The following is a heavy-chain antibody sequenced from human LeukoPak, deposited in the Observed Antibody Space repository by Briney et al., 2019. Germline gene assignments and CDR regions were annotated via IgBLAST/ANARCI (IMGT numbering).Heavy chain of an antibody. CDR3: ARGRSRGIAAAVNDAFDI. Sequence: GASVKVSCKASGYTFTSYAMHWVRQAPGQRLEWMGWSNAGNGNTKYSQEFQGRVTITRDTSASTAYMELRSLRSDDTAVYYCARGRSRGIAAAVNDAFDIWGQGTMVTVSS. J-gene: IGHJ3*02. V-gene: IGHV1-3*02. CDR1: GYTFTSYA. D-gene: IGHD6-13*01. CDR2: SNAGNGNT.